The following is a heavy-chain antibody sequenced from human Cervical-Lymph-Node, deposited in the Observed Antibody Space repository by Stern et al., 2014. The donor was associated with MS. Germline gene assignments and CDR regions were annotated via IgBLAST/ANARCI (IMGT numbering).Heavy chain of an antibody. J-gene: IGHJ5*02. CDR1: GYTFTSYY. CDR3: ARDPRGTSPWDIVVVPAAMGWFDP. D-gene: IGHD2-2*01. V-gene: IGHV1-46*03. CDR2: INPSGGST. Sequence: QVQLGQSGAEVKKPGASVKVSCKASGYTFTSYYMHWVRQAPGQGLEWMGIINPSGGSTSYAQKFQGRVTMTRDTSTSTVYMELSSLRSEDTAVYYCARDPRGTSPWDIVVVPAAMGWFDPWGQGTLVTVSS.